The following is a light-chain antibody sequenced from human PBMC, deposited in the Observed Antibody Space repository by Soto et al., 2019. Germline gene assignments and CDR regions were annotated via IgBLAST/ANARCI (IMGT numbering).Light chain of an antibody. CDR2: GIS. J-gene: IGKJ4*01. CDR1: QSVRSDY. Sequence: DIVLTQSPATLSLSPGDRATLSCRASQSVRSDYFAWYQQKPGQAPRVIIFGISTRATAIPDRFSGSGSGTDFTLTISRREPDDFGMYYCQQYGNSQITLGGGTKVDIK. CDR3: QQYGNSQIT. V-gene: IGKV3-20*01.